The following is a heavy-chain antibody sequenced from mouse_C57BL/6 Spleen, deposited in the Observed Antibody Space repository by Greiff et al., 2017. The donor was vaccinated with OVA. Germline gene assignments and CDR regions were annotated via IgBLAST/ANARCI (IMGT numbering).Heavy chain of an antibody. J-gene: IGHJ2*01. CDR3: ASLTGKNYFDD. CDR1: GFTFSSYG. V-gene: IGHV5-6*01. Sequence: EVKVVESGGDLVKPGGSLTLSCAASGFTFSSYGMSWVRQTPDKRLEWVATISSGGSYTSYPDSVKGRFTISRDNAKNTLYLKMSSLKSEDTAMYYCASLTGKNYFDDWGQGTTLTVAS. D-gene: IGHD4-1*01. CDR2: ISSGGSYT.